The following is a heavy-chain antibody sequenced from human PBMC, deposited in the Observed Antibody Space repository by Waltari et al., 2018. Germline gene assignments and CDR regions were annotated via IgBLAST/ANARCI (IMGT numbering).Heavy chain of an antibody. V-gene: IGHV3-23*03. J-gene: IGHJ4*02. CDR1: GLSFSNYD. CDR2: IYKDGST. CDR3: AKEGSGYYGGSFDY. D-gene: IGHD3-22*01. Sequence: EVQMLESGGGLVQPGGSLRLSCAASGLSFSNYDLNWFRQAPGKRLEWISVIYKDGSTYYVDSVRGRFTISRDNSKNTLYLQMNSLGAEDTAMYFCAKEGSGYYGGSFDYWGQGTMVTVSS.